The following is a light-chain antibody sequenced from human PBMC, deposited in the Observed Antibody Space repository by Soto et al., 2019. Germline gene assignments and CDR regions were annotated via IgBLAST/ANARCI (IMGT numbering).Light chain of an antibody. Sequence: QSVLTQPPSASGTPGQRVSISGSGSSSNIGSNSVNWYQQLPGTAPKLLIYSNNQRPSGVPDRISGSKSGTSASLAISGLQSEDEADYYCAAWDDSLNGPVFGTGTKLTVL. V-gene: IGLV1-44*01. CDR1: SSNIGSNS. CDR3: AAWDDSLNGPV. CDR2: SNN. J-gene: IGLJ1*01.